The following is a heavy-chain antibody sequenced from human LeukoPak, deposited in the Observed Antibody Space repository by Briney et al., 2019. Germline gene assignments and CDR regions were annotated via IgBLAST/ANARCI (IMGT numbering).Heavy chain of an antibody. Sequence: GGSLRLSCAASGFTFSTFAMSWIRQDPGRGLEWVSSITGAGSSTFYPESVKGRFTISRDNSKNTLYLQMNSLRVEDTAVYFCVRDRNYFEALQRSYWGQGTLVTVSS. D-gene: IGHD1-7*01. CDR3: VRDRNYFEALQRSY. CDR2: ITGAGSST. V-gene: IGHV3-23*01. CDR1: GFTFSTFA. J-gene: IGHJ4*02.